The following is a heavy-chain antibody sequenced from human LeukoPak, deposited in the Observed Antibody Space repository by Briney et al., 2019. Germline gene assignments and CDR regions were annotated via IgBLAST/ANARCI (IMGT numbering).Heavy chain of an antibody. Sequence: GGSLRLSCAASGFTISAYGMHWVRQAPGKGLEWVAIISYDGTNKYYADSVKGRFTISRDNSKNTLYLQMNSLRAEDTAVYYCAKEITRPNRAVAGLNYWGQGTLVTVSS. CDR1: GFTISAYG. CDR3: AKEITRPNRAVAGLNY. V-gene: IGHV3-30*18. D-gene: IGHD6-19*01. CDR2: ISYDGTNK. J-gene: IGHJ4*02.